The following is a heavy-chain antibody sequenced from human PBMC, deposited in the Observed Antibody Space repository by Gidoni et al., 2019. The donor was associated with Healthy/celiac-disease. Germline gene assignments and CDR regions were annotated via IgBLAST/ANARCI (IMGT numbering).Heavy chain of an antibody. CDR2: IKSKTDGGTT. CDR3: TTERYSSYEGADAFDI. J-gene: IGHJ3*02. D-gene: IGHD6-13*01. CDR1: GFTFSNAW. V-gene: IGHV3-15*07. Sequence: EVQLVASGGGLVKPGGSLRLSCAASGFTFSNAWMNWVRQAPGKGLEWVGRIKSKTDGGTTDYAAPVKGRFTISRDDSKNTLYLQMNSLKTEDTAVYYCTTERYSSYEGADAFDIWGQGTMVTVSS.